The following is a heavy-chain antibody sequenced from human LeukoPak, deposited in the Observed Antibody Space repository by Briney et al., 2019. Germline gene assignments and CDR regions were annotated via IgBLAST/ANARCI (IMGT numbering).Heavy chain of an antibody. CDR1: GVSINRYY. CDR3: ASKLPASDAFDV. D-gene: IGHD2-2*01. Sequence: SETLSLTCTVSGVSINRYYWNWIRQPAGKALNWMGRVYASGRTNYNPSLKSPVTMSVETSKNQVSLKLRSVTAADTAVYYCASKLPASDAFDVWGQGTVVTVSS. V-gene: IGHV4-4*07. CDR2: VYASGRT. J-gene: IGHJ3*01.